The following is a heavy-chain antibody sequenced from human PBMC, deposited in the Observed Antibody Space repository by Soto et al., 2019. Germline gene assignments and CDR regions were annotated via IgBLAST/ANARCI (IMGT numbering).Heavy chain of an antibody. CDR1: GFTFSSYW. CDR3: AREGSGIAAAGITCPRYGMDV. J-gene: IGHJ6*02. D-gene: IGHD6-13*01. Sequence: LRLSCAASGFTFSSYWMSWVRQAPGKGLEWVANIKQDGSEKYYVDSVKGRFTISRDNAKNSLYLQMNSLRAEDTAVYYCAREGSGIAAAGITCPRYGMDVWGQGTTVTVSS. V-gene: IGHV3-7*04. CDR2: IKQDGSEK.